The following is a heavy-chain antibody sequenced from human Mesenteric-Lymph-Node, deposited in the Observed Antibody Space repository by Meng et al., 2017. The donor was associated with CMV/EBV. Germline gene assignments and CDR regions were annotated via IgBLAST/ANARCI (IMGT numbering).Heavy chain of an antibody. CDR1: GYTFTSSY. V-gene: IGHV1-46*01. CDR2: INPSSGST. CDR3: ARDGYCSSTSCYSPHYYYYYGMDV. D-gene: IGHD2-2*01. Sequence: ASVQVSCKASGYTFTSSYMHWVRQAPGQGLEWMGIINPSSGSTTYKQKFQGRVTMTRDTSTSTAYMELRSLRSDDTAVYYCARDGYCSSTSCYSPHYYYYYGMDVWGQGTTVTVSS. J-gene: IGHJ6*02.